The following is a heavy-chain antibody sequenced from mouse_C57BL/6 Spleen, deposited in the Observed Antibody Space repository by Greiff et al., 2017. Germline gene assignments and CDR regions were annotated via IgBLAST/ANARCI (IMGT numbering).Heavy chain of an antibody. J-gene: IGHJ1*03. CDR3: ARRDGRGYFDV. CDR1: GYSFTSYR. V-gene: IGHV1-59*01. CDR2: IDPSYSYT. D-gene: IGHD1-1*02. Sequence: QVQLQQPGPELVRPAPSVLLSCKASGYSFTSYRSHWVKQRPGQGLEWIGVIDPSYSYTIYNQKFKRRATMTVDTSTSTAYMQLSSLTSEDAAVYYCARRDGRGYFDVWGTGTTVTVSS.